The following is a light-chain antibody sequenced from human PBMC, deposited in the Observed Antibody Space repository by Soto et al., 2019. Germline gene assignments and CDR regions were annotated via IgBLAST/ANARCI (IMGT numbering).Light chain of an antibody. CDR2: NAY. CDR3: HQEAISHRP. CDR1: QSVGRNY. Sequence: EIVLTQSPGTLSLSPGERATLSCRASQSVGRNYLAWSQQKPGQPPRVLIYNAYTRATGIPDRMSGSGSEAYFTLTISALEPEDFAVYYCHQEAISHRPFGGGTNVEI. J-gene: IGKJ4*01. V-gene: IGKV3-20*01.